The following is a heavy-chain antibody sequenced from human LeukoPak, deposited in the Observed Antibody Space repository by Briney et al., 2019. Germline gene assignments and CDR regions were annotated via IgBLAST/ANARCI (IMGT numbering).Heavy chain of an antibody. CDR1: GDSIRNYY. CDR3: ARGGDTRSWDAWLEP. J-gene: IGHJ5*02. CDR2: IYHSGST. V-gene: IGHV4-59*01. D-gene: IGHD6-13*01. Sequence: PSEPESLTCTVSGDSIRNYYWSWTRQPPGKGLEWIGYIYHSGSTKYNPSRKSRVTTPIDTSKHQFSLKLSSVTAADTAMYYCARGGDTRSWDAWLEPWGRGTVVTVSS.